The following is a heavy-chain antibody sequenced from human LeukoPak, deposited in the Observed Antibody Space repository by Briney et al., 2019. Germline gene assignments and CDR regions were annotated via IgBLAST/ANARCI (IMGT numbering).Heavy chain of an antibody. CDR2: VEHDGSRT. V-gene: IGHV3-74*01. J-gene: IGHJ4*02. Sequence: GGSLRLSCAASGFTFSSYGMTWVRQAPGKGLVWVSRVEHDGSRTAYADSVTGRFTISRDNARNMVYLQMNSLRAEDTAVYYCATDLGWGQGTLVTVSS. CDR3: ATDLG. CDR1: GFTFSSYG. D-gene: IGHD4-17*01.